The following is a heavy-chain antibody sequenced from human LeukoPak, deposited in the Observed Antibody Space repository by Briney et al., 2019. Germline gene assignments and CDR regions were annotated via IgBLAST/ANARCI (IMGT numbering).Heavy chain of an antibody. Sequence: SETLSLTCTVSGYSISSDYWGWIRQPPGKGLEWIGSIYHSGRTFYNPSLKSRVTISVDTSKNQFSLKLSSVTAADTAVYYCARGGYYGSGNDFRFDPWGQGTLVTVSS. D-gene: IGHD3-10*01. V-gene: IGHV4-38-2*02. CDR2: IYHSGRT. J-gene: IGHJ5*02. CDR1: GYSISSDY. CDR3: ARGGYYGSGNDFRFDP.